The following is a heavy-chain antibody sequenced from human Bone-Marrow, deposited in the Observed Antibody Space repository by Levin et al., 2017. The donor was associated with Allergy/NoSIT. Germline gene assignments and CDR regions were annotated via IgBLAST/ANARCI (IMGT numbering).Heavy chain of an antibody. CDR1: GGSFSGYY. CDR2: INHSGST. D-gene: IGHD2-2*01. V-gene: IGHV4-34*01. J-gene: IGHJ6*03. Sequence: SETLSLTCAVYGGSFSGYYWSWIRQPPGKGLEWIGEINHSGSTNYNPSLKSRVTISVDTSKNQFSLKLSSVTAADTAVYYCARLGYCSSTSCFDYMDVWGKGTTVTVSS. CDR3: ARLGYCSSTSCFDYMDV.